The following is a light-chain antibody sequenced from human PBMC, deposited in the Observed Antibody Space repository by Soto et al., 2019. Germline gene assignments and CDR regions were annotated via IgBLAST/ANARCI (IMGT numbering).Light chain of an antibody. CDR1: QSISRS. V-gene: IGKV1-5*01. Sequence: DIQMTQSPSTLSASVGDRVTITCRASQSISRSLAWYQHRPGKAPKLLIYDASSLESGVPSRFSGIGSGTEFTLSISSLQPEDFGTYYCQQCYMGWTFGQGTKVDI. J-gene: IGKJ1*01. CDR3: QQCYMGWT. CDR2: DAS.